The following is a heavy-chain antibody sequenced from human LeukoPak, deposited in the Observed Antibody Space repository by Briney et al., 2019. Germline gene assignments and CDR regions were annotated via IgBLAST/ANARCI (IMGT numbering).Heavy chain of an antibody. J-gene: IGHJ3*02. CDR3: ATDTDYTNYDAFDI. CDR1: GFTFSSYE. Sequence: GGSLRLSCAASGFTFSSYEMNWGRQAPGKGLEWVSYISGGGSSIYYADSVKGRFTISRDNVKNLLYLHMNSLRAEDTAVYYCATDTDYTNYDAFDIWGQGTMVTVSS. V-gene: IGHV3-48*03. CDR2: ISGGGSSI. D-gene: IGHD4-11*01.